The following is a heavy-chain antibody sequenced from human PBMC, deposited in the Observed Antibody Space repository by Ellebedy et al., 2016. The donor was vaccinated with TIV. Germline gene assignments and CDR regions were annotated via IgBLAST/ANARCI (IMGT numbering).Heavy chain of an antibody. CDR1: GFTFSDHG. CDR3: ARAAPASSGVQAFFYELDI. V-gene: IGHV3-30*03. CDR2: ISYDGTSQ. Sequence: GGSLRLXXAASGFTFSDHGMHWVRQAPGKGLEWVAVISYDGTSQYYADSVRGRFTISRDKSKSTLYLQMNSLRTEDTAVYYCARAAPASSGVQAFFYELDIWGQGTTVAVSS. D-gene: IGHD5/OR15-5a*01. J-gene: IGHJ6*02.